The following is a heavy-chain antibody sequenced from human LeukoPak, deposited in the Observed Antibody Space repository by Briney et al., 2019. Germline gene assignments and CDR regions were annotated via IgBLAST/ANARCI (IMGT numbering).Heavy chain of an antibody. CDR3: ARDVSLDYYDSSGYTRMYYFDY. J-gene: IGHJ4*02. V-gene: IGHV4-61*01. CDR2: IYYSGST. D-gene: IGHD3-22*01. CDR1: GGSVNSGSYY. Sequence: SETLSLTCTVSGGSVNSGSYYWSWIRQPPGTGLEWIGYIYYSGSTNYNPSLKSRVTISVDTSKNQFSLKLSSVTAADTAVYYCARDVSLDYYDSSGYTRMYYFDYWGQGTLVTVSS.